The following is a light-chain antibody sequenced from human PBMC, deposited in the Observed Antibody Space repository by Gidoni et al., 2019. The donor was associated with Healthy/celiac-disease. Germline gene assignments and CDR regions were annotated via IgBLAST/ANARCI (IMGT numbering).Light chain of an antibody. V-gene: IGKV1-33*01. CDR2: DAS. CDR1: QDISNY. CDR3: QQYDNLLT. Sequence: DIQMTQSPSSLSAYVGDRVTITGQASQDISNYLNWYQQNPGKAPKLLIYDASNWETGVASRFSGRGSGTDFTFAISGLQPEDIATYYCQQYDNLLTFGGGTKVEIK. J-gene: IGKJ4*01.